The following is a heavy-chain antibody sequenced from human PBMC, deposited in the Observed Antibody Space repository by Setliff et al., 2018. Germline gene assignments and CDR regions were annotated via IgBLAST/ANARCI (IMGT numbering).Heavy chain of an antibody. Sequence: GGSLRLSCAASGFTFSNAWMSWVRQAPGKGLEWVGRIKNKANAGYMEYAASVKDRFIISRDDSKNSLYLQMYSLKSDDTAVYYCVRAVVIRGSKPLDSWGQGTLVTVSS. J-gene: IGHJ4*02. V-gene: IGHV3-15*03. CDR2: IKNKANAGYM. D-gene: IGHD3-10*01. CDR3: VRAVVIRGSKPLDS. CDR1: GFTFSNAW.